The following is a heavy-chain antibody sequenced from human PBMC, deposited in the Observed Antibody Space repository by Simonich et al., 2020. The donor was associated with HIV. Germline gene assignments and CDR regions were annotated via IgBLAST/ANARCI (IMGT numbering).Heavy chain of an antibody. CDR1: GFTFSSYA. CDR3: ASGGSISSVWADDY. Sequence: QVQLVESGGGVVQPGRSLRLSCAASGFTFSSYAMHWVRQAPGKGLEGVAVISYDGSNKYYADSGKGRFTSSRDNSKNPLYLQMNSLRAEDTAVYYCASGGSISSVWADDYWGQGTLVTVSS. CDR2: ISYDGSNK. J-gene: IGHJ4*02. D-gene: IGHD3-16*01. V-gene: IGHV3-30*07.